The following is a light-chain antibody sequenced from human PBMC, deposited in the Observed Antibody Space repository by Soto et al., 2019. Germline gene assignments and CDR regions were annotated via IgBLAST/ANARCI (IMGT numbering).Light chain of an antibody. CDR1: SSNIGAGYD. J-gene: IGLJ1*01. CDR2: GNS. V-gene: IGLV1-40*01. CDR3: QSYDSSLSAV. Sequence: QPVLTQPPSVSGAPGQRVTISCTGSSSNIGAGYDVHWYQQLPGTATKLLIYGNSNRPSGVPDRFSGSKSGTSASLAITGLQAEDEADYYCQSYDSSLSAVFGTGTKLTVL.